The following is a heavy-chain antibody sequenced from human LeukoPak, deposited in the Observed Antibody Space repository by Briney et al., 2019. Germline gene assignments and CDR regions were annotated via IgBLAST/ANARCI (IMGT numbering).Heavy chain of an antibody. CDR3: ARDRGYYDSSGYYYGGDFDY. CDR2: INPNSGGT. D-gene: IGHD3-22*01. Sequence: ASVKVSCTASGYTFTGYYMHWMRQAPGQGLEWMGWINPNSGGTNYAQKFQGRVTMTRDTSISTAYMELSRLRSDDTAVYYCARDRGYYDSSGYYYGGDFDYWGQGTLVTVSS. V-gene: IGHV1-2*02. CDR1: GYTFTGYY. J-gene: IGHJ4*02.